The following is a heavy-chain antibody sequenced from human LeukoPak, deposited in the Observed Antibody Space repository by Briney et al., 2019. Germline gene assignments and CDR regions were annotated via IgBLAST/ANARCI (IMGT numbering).Heavy chain of an antibody. V-gene: IGHV3-49*04. CDR1: GFTFCDYG. Sequence: GGSLRLSCTPSGFTFCDYGMSWVRQAPGKGLEWVGFIRSKANGETRQYAASVKGRFAISRDDSKSTTYLEMSSLKTEDTAVYYCTNRVPDYSASSGSYSYYFDDWGQGTLVTVSS. D-gene: IGHD3-10*01. CDR3: TNRVPDYSASSGSYSYYFDD. CDR2: IRSKANGETR. J-gene: IGHJ4*02.